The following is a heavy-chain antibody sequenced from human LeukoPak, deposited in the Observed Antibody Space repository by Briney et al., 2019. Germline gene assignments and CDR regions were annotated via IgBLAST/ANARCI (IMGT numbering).Heavy chain of an antibody. V-gene: IGHV4-39*07. CDR3: ARLYGNYQNYFDY. CDR2: MYYRGNT. CDR1: GGSISTITYY. J-gene: IGHJ4*02. D-gene: IGHD1-7*01. Sequence: SETLSLTCTVSGGSISTITYYWGWIRQPPGKGLEWVGHMYYRGNTFYNPSLKSRVTISVDTSKDQFSLKLRSVTAADTAVYYCARLYGNYQNYFDYWGQGTLVTVSS.